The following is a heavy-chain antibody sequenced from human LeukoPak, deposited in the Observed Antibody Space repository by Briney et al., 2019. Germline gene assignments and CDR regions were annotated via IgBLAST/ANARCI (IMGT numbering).Heavy chain of an antibody. CDR2: ISGSGGST. J-gene: IGHJ4*02. CDR3: ATRFSGSYYGPFDY. CDR1: GFTFSTYW. V-gene: IGHV3-23*01. D-gene: IGHD1-26*01. Sequence: GGSLRLSCAASGFTFSTYWMSWVRQAPGKGLEWVSAISGSGGSTYYADSVKGRFTISRDNSKNTLYLQMNSLRAEDTAVYYCATRFSGSYYGPFDYWGQGTLVTVSS.